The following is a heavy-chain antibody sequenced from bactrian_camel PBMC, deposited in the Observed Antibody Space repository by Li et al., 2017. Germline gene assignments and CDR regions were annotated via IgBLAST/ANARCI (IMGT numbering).Heavy chain of an antibody. D-gene: IGHD1*01. V-gene: IGHV3S53*01. CDR1: GYTDNKYS. J-gene: IGHJ6*01. CDR3: AADLRTTTPCTLQRDFNY. Sequence: HVQLVESGGGSVQAGEPLRLSCAASGYTDNKYSMGWFRQAPGKERERVAAVDSDGKTLYADSVKGRFTISKDNANNTLYLQMNSLKPEDTANYYCAADLRTTTPCTLQRDFNYWGQGTQVTVS. CDR2: VDSDGKT.